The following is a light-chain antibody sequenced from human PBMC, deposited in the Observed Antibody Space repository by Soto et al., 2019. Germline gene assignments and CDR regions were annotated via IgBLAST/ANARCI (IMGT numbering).Light chain of an antibody. CDR3: QQYDTYWT. J-gene: IGKJ1*01. CDR1: QSISNW. Sequence: DIHMTQSPSTLSASVGDRVIITCRASQSISNWLAWYQQKPGKAPNLLIYKASSLKSGVPSRFSGSGSGTEFTLTISSLQPDDFATYYCQQYDTYWTFGQGTKV. CDR2: KAS. V-gene: IGKV1-5*03.